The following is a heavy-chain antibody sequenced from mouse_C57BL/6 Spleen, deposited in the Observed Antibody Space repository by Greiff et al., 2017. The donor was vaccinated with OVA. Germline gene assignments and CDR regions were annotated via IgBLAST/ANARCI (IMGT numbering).Heavy chain of an antibody. V-gene: IGHV2-2*01. CDR2: IWSGGST. CDR1: GFSLTSYG. Sequence: QVHVKQSGPGLVQPSQSLSITCTVSGFSLTSYGVHWVRQSPGKGLEWLGVIWSGGSTDYNAAFISRLSISKDNSKSQVFFKMNSLQADDTAIYYCASYGNYGYYAMDYWGQGTSVTVSS. J-gene: IGHJ4*01. CDR3: ASYGNYGYYAMDY. D-gene: IGHD2-1*01.